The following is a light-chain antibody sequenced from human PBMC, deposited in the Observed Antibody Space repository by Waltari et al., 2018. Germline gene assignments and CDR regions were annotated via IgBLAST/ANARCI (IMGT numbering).Light chain of an antibody. CDR2: DVS. CDR1: SSDVGRSNY. Sequence: QSALTQPASVSGSPGQSITISCTGTSSDVGRSNYVSWYQQHPGKGPKLMIYDVSNRPSGVSTRFSGSKSGNTASLTISGLQAEDEADYYCSSYTSNSALVFGGGIKLTVL. V-gene: IGLV2-14*01. J-gene: IGLJ2*01. CDR3: SSYTSNSALV.